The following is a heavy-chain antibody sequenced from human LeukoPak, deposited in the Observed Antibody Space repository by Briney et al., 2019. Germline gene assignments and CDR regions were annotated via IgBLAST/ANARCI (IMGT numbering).Heavy chain of an antibody. D-gene: IGHD3-22*01. CDR1: GMTFSNSG. CDR3: AKDQSYYNSGGKRNFAH. J-gene: IGHJ4*02. V-gene: IGHV3-30*02. Sequence: PGGSLRLSCAASGMTFSNSGMHWVRQAPGKGLEWVAFIRDDASIKYTADSVQGRLTISRDNSKNTLYLQMNNLRVEDTAVYYCAKDQSYYNSGGKRNFAHWGQGTLVTASS. CDR2: IRDDASIK.